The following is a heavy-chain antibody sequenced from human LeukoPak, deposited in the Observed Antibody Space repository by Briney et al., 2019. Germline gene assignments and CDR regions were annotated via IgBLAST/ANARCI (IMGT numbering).Heavy chain of an antibody. CDR2: ISGSGGST. V-gene: IGHV3-23*01. D-gene: IGHD2-2*01. Sequence: GGSLRLSCAASGFTFSNYWMSWVRQAPGKGLEWVSAISGSGGSTYYADSVKGRFTISRDNSKNTLYLQMNSLRAEDTAVYYCAKDSTPTIVVVPAAWFDPWGQGTLVTVSS. CDR3: AKDSTPTIVVVPAAWFDP. J-gene: IGHJ5*02. CDR1: GFTFSNYW.